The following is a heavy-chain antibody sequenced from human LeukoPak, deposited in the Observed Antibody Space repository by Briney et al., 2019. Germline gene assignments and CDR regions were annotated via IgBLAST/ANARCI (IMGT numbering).Heavy chain of an antibody. CDR2: INHSGST. Sequence: SETLSLTCAVYGGSFSGYYWGWIRQPPGKGLEWIGEINHSGSTNYNPSLKSRVTISVDTSKNQFSLKLSSVTAADTAVYYCARVHKGYYYYYMDVWGKGTTVTVSS. J-gene: IGHJ6*03. V-gene: IGHV4-34*01. CDR3: ARVHKGYYYYYMDV. CDR1: GGSFSGYY.